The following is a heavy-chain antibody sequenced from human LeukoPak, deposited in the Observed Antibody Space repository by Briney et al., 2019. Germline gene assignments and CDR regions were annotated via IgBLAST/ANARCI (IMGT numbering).Heavy chain of an antibody. D-gene: IGHD5-12*01. Sequence: SETLSLTCAVYGGSFSGYYWSWIRQPPGKGLEWIGEINHSGSTNYNPSLKSRVTISVDTSKNQFSLKLSAVTAGDTAVYYCARLGGYDYYFDYWGQGTLVTVSS. V-gene: IGHV4-34*01. CDR2: INHSGST. J-gene: IGHJ4*02. CDR1: GGSFSGYY. CDR3: ARLGGYDYYFDY.